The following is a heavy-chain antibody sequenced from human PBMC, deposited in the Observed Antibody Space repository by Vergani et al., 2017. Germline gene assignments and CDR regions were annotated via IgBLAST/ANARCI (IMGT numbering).Heavy chain of an antibody. CDR3: ARRAGYGEGYFDY. D-gene: IGHD5-24*01. Sequence: QVQLQESGPGLVKPSETLSLTCAVSGYSISSGYYWGWIRQPPGKGLEWIGSIYHSGSTYYNPSLKSRVTISVDTSKNQFSLKLSSVTAAATAVYYCARRAGYGEGYFDYWGQGTLVIVSS. CDR2: IYHSGST. CDR1: GYSISSGYY. J-gene: IGHJ4*02. V-gene: IGHV4-38-2*01.